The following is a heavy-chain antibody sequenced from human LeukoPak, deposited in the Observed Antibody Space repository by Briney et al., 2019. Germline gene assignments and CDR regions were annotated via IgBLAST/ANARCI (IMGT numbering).Heavy chain of an antibody. V-gene: IGHV3-64D*09. CDR2: IFANGDIT. Sequence: GGSLRLSCSASGFTFSTYPMHWVRQAPGKGLEYVSTIFANGDITSYAASVKGRFTTSRDNSKNTLYLQMSSLRPEDTAVYYCVKSPSDGLDVWGQGARVTVSS. J-gene: IGHJ6*02. CDR3: VKSPSDGLDV. CDR1: GFTFSTYP.